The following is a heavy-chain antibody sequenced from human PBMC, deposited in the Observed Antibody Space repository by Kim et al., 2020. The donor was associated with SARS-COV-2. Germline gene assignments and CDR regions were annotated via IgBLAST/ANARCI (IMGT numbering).Heavy chain of an antibody. V-gene: IGHV3-30*18. CDR1: GFTFSSYG. Sequence: GGSLRLSCAASGFTFSSYGMHWVRQAPGKGLEWVAVISYDGSNKYYADSVKGRFTISRDNSKNTLYLQMNSLRAEDTAVYYCAKAKAYYDILTGYYNSYYYSDGMDVSGQGATVTVS. D-gene: IGHD3-9*01. J-gene: IGHJ6*02. CDR2: ISYDGSNK. CDR3: AKAKAYYDILTGYYNSYYYSDGMDV.